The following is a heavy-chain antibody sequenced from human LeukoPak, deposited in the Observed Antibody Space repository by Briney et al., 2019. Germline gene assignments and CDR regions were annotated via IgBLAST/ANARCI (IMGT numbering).Heavy chain of an antibody. V-gene: IGHV3-23*01. CDR3: AKGTEGYCSGAICYPFDY. D-gene: IGHD2-15*01. Sequence: PGGSLRLSCEASGFTLSSYAMNWVRQVPGKGLEWVSSITGSGSDTYFVDSVKGRFTISRDNSKNTLYLQLNSLRAEDTAVYYCAKGTEGYCSGAICYPFDYWGRGTLVTVSS. CDR2: ITGSGSDT. CDR1: GFTLSSYA. J-gene: IGHJ4*02.